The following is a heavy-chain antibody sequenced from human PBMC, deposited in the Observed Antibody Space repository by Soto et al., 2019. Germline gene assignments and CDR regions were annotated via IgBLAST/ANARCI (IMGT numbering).Heavy chain of an antibody. CDR2: ISYDGSNK. CDR1: GFTFSSYA. D-gene: IGHD3-9*01. V-gene: IGHV3-30-3*01. Sequence: SLRLSCAASGFTFSSYAMHWVRQAPGKGLEWVAVISYDGSNKYYADSVKGRFTISRDNSKNTLYLQMNSLRAEDTAVYYCARDMNMVLRYFDWLDYWGQGTLVTVSS. J-gene: IGHJ4*02. CDR3: ARDMNMVLRYFDWLDY.